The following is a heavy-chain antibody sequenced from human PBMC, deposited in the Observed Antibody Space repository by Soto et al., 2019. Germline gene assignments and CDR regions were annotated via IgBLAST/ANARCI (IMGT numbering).Heavy chain of an antibody. CDR2: ISGSGGST. V-gene: IGHV3-23*01. J-gene: IGHJ6*02. CDR3: AKDNCSSTSCYGARGYYYYGMDV. D-gene: IGHD2-2*01. Sequence: LILSCAASGFTFSSYAMSWVRQAPGKGLEWVSAISGSGGSTYYADSVKGRFTISRDNSKNTLYLQMNSLRAEDTAVYYCAKDNCSSTSCYGARGYYYYGMDVWGQGTTVTVSS. CDR1: GFTFSSYA.